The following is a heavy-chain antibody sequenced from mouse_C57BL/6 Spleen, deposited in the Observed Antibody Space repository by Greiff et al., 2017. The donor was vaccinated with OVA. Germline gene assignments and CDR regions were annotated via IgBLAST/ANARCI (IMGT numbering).Heavy chain of an antibody. CDR3: ARGGDYVAMDY. J-gene: IGHJ4*01. CDR2: IDPSDSET. V-gene: IGHV1-52*01. CDR1: GYTFTSYW. Sequence: QVQLQQPGAELVRPGSSVKLSCKASGYTFTSYWMHWVKQRPIQGLEWIGNIDPSDSETHYNQKFKDKATLTVDKSSSTAYMQLSSLTSEDSAVYYCARGGDYVAMDYWGQGTSVTVSS.